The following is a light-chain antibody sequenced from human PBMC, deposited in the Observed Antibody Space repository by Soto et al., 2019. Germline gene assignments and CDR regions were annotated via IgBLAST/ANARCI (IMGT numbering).Light chain of an antibody. CDR2: EVS. V-gene: IGLV2-14*03. CDR1: SSDVGGYNY. J-gene: IGLJ1*01. Sequence: QSVLTQPASVSGSPGQSITISCTGTSSDVGGYNYVSWYQQHPGKGPKLMIYEVSNRPSGVSNRFSGSESGNTATLTISGLQAEDEADYYCSSYTSTTTRVFGTGTKVTVL. CDR3: SSYTSTTTRV.